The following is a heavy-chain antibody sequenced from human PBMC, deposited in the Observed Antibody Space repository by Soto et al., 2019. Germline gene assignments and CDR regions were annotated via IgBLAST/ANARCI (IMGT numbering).Heavy chain of an antibody. Sequence: GGSLRLSCAASGFTFSSYAMSWVRQAPGKGLEWVSAISGSGGGTYYADSVKGRFTISRDNSKNTLYLQMNSLRAEDTAVYYCAKTLRYFDWFPVDYWGQGTQVTVSS. CDR1: GFTFSSYA. CDR2: ISGSGGGT. D-gene: IGHD3-9*01. J-gene: IGHJ4*02. V-gene: IGHV3-23*01. CDR3: AKTLRYFDWFPVDY.